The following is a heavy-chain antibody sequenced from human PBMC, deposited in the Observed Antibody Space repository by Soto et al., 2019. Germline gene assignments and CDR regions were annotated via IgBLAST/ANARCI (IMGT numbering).Heavy chain of an antibody. CDR2: ISDSGATT. Sequence: GGSLRLSCAASGFPFGENAMSWVRQAPGKGLEWVSGISDSGATTYYADSVGGRFTISRDNSKNTLYLQMKSLRAEDSASYYCAKEDTSSGSLDYWGQGALVTVSS. J-gene: IGHJ4*02. CDR1: GFPFGENA. D-gene: IGHD6-19*01. CDR3: AKEDTSSGSLDY. V-gene: IGHV3-23*01.